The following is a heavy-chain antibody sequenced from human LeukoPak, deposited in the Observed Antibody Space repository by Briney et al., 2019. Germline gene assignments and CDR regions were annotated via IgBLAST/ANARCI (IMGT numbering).Heavy chain of an antibody. V-gene: IGHV4-39*01. CDR1: GGSISSSSYY. J-gene: IGHJ4*02. Sequence: PSETLSLTCTVSGGSISSSSYYWGWIRQPPGKGLEWIGSIYYGGSTYYNPSLKSRVTISVDTSKNQFSLKLSSVTAADTAVYYCARREGYPYYFDYWGQGTLVTVSS. CDR3: ARREGYPYYFDY. CDR2: IYYGGST. D-gene: IGHD3-16*02.